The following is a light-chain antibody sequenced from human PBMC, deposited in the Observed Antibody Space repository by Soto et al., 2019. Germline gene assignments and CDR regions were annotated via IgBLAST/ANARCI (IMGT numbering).Light chain of an antibody. V-gene: IGKV3-11*01. Sequence: EIVLTQSRATLSLSPRERATLSCRASQSVSSYLAWYQQKPGQAPRLLIYDASNRATGIPARFSGSGSGTDFTLTISSLETEDFAVYYCQQRSNWPWTFGQGTKVDIK. J-gene: IGKJ1*01. CDR1: QSVSSY. CDR2: DAS. CDR3: QQRSNWPWT.